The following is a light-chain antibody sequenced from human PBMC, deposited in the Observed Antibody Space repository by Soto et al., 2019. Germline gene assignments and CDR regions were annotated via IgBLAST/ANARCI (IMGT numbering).Light chain of an antibody. CDR3: QQRNNWPPIT. Sequence: DIVLTHSPAPLSLSPGERATLSCRASQSVRRYLAWYQQKPGQAPRLLIYDASTRATGIPARFSGSGSETDFTLTITSLEPEDFAVYYCQQRNNWPPITFGQGTRLEIK. V-gene: IGKV3-11*01. J-gene: IGKJ5*01. CDR1: QSVRRY. CDR2: DAS.